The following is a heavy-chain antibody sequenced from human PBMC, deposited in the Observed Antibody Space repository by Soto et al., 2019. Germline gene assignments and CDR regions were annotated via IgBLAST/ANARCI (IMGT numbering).Heavy chain of an antibody. CDR2: VSGSGGST. CDR3: ARRGPGTYFDY. CDR1: GFTFSSCA. D-gene: IGHD6-13*01. Sequence: EVQLLESGGGLVQPGGSLRLSCAASGFTFSSCAMRWVRQAPGKGLEWVSAVSGSGGSTYYADSVKGRFTISRDNSKNTLYLQMNSLRAEDTAVYYCARRGPGTYFDYWGQGTLVTVSS. V-gene: IGHV3-23*01. J-gene: IGHJ4*02.